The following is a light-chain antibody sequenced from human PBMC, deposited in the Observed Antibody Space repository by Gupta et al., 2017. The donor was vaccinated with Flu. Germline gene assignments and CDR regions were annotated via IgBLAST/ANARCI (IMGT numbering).Light chain of an antibody. J-gene: IGKJ4*01. CDR2: DAS. Sequence: TLSLSPGESATLSCRASQSVASTYVAWYQQRPGQAPRLLIYDASTRAPGIPDRFSGSGSGTDFTLTISRLDSEDFGIYYCQQYGSSSGLTFGGGTKVEI. CDR3: QQYGSSSGLT. CDR1: QSVASTY. V-gene: IGKV3-20*01.